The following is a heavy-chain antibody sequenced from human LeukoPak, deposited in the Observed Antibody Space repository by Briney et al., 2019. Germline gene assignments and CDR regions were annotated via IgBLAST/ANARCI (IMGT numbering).Heavy chain of an antibody. V-gene: IGHV3-30*02. CDR2: VRYGGSNE. CDR3: AKSRAPTADPDAFDV. CDR1: GFTFTNYG. J-gene: IGHJ3*01. Sequence: GGSLTLSCVGSGFTFTNYGIHWVRQAPAKGLEWVAFVRYGGSNEFYADSVRGRFTISRDNSKKSLYLQMNSLGGEDTGLYYCAKSRAPTADPDAFDVWGQGTMVTVSS. D-gene: IGHD1-14*01.